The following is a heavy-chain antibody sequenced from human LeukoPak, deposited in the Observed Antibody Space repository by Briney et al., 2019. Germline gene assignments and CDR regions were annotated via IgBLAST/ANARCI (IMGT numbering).Heavy chain of an antibody. J-gene: IGHJ4*02. CDR3: ARESRGELFAPPDY. CDR1: GFTFSSFG. Sequence: PGGSLRLSCAASGFTFSSFGMHWVRQAPGKGLEWVAIIWYNGRNETYADSVKGRFTISRDNSKNTLYLYMSSLRAEDTAVYYCARESRGELFAPPDYWGQGTLVTVSS. D-gene: IGHD3-10*01. V-gene: IGHV3-33*01. CDR2: IWYNGRNE.